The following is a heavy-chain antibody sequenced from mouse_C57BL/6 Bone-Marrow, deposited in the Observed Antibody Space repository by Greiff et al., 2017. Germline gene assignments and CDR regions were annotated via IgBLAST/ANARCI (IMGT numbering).Heavy chain of an antibody. D-gene: IGHD2-1*01. CDR1: GFTFSDYY. V-gene: IGHV5-16*01. CDR3: ARAYGNHYFDY. Sequence: EVKVVESEGGLVQPGSSMKLSCTASGFTFSDYYMAWVRQVPEKGLEWVANINYDGSSTYYLDSLKSRFIISRDNAKNILYLQMSSLKSEDTATYYCARAYGNHYFDYWGQGTTLTVSS. CDR2: INYDGSST. J-gene: IGHJ2*01.